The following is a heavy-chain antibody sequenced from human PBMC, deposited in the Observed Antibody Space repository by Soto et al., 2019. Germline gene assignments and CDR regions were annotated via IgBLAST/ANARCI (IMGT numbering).Heavy chain of an antibody. J-gene: IGHJ6*02. V-gene: IGHV4-31*03. Sequence: QVQLQESGPGLVKPSETLSLTCTVSGGSISSGGSYWSWIRQHPGEGLEWIGYIYYSGSTHYNPALKSRSSISVDTSKRQFSLKLNSVTAADTAVYDCATMPRRSHGMDVWGQGTTVTVSS. D-gene: IGHD2-2*01. CDR3: ATMPRRSHGMDV. CDR2: IYYSGST. CDR1: GGSISSGGSY.